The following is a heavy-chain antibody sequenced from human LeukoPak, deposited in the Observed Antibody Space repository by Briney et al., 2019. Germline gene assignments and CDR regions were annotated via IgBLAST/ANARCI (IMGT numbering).Heavy chain of an antibody. V-gene: IGHV4-39*01. Sequence: SETLSLTCTLSGGPISSSSYYWGWIRQPPGKGLEWIGSIYYSGSTYYHPSLKTRVPITVDTSKNHFSLKLSSDTPTDTAVYYCARHDDYWGQGTLVTVSS. J-gene: IGHJ4*02. CDR3: ARHDDY. CDR1: GGPISSSSYY. CDR2: IYYSGST.